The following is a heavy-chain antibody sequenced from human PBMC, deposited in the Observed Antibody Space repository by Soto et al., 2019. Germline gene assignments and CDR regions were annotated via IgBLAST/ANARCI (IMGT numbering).Heavy chain of an antibody. CDR1: GFTFSSYG. D-gene: IGHD4-17*01. J-gene: IGHJ1*01. CDR3: AMTTVTSLRNYELGAEYFQH. V-gene: IGHV3-33*01. Sequence: GGSLRLSCAASGFTFSSYGMHWVRQAPGKGLEWVAVIWYDGSNKYYADSVKGRFTISRDNSKNTLYLQMNSLRAEDTAVYYCAMTTVTSLRNYELGAEYFQHWGQGTLVTVSS. CDR2: IWYDGSNK.